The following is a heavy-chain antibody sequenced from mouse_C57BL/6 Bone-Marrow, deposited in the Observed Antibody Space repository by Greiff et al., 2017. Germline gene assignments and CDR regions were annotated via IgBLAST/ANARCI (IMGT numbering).Heavy chain of an antibody. Sequence: QVQLQQPGAELVKPGASVKMSCKASGYTFTSYWITWVKQRPGQGLEWIGDSYPGSGSTNYNEKFKSKATLTVDTSYSTAYMQLSSLTSEDSAVYYCAKATTVVARYWYFDVWGTGTTVTVSS. CDR1: GYTFTSYW. CDR2: SYPGSGST. J-gene: IGHJ1*03. D-gene: IGHD1-1*01. CDR3: AKATTVVARYWYFDV. V-gene: IGHV1-55*01.